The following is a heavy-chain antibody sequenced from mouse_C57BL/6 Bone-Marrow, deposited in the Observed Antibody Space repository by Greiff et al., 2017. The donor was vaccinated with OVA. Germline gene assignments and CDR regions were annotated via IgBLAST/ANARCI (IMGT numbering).Heavy chain of an antibody. V-gene: IGHV1-52*01. CDR3: ARAVPWYFDV. CDR2: IDPSDSET. D-gene: IGHD6-1*01. Sequence: QVQLQQPGAELVRPGSSVKLSCKASGYTFTSYWMHWVKQRPIQGLEWIGNIDPSDSETHYNQKFKDKATLTVDKSSSTAYIQLSSLTSEDSAVYYCARAVPWYFDVWGTGTTVTVSS. J-gene: IGHJ1*03. CDR1: GYTFTSYW.